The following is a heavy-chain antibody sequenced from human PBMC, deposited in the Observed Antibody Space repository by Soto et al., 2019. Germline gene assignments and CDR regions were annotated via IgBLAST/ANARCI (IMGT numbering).Heavy chain of an antibody. CDR1: GGSVSSGSHY. CDR3: AKTNIARAFDI. CDR2: IYYSGST. V-gene: IGHV4-61*01. Sequence: SETLSLTCTVSGGSVSSGSHYWSWIRQPPGKGLEWIGYIYYSGSTNYNPSLKSRVTISVDTSKNQFSLKLSSVTAADTAVYYCAKTNIARAFDIWGQGTMVTVSS. J-gene: IGHJ3*02. D-gene: IGHD6-6*01.